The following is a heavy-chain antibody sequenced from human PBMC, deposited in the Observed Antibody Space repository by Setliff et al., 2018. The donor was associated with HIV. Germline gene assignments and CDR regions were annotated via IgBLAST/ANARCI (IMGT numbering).Heavy chain of an antibody. V-gene: IGHV3-53*01. CDR1: GFTVSSNY. J-gene: IGHJ4*02. D-gene: IGHD6-13*01. CDR3: ARGGGYSSSWYSSSWAYYFDY. Sequence: PGGSLRLSCAASGFTVSSNYMSWVRQAPGKGLEWVSVIYSGGNTYYADSVKGRFTISRDNSKNTVYLQMNSLRAEDTAVYYCARGGGYSSSWYSSSWAYYFDYWGQGTLVTVS. CDR2: IYSGGNT.